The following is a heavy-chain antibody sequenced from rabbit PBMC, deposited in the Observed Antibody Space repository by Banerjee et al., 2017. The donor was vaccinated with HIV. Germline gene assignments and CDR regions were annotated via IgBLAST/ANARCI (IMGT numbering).Heavy chain of an antibody. V-gene: IGHV1S40*01. CDR3: ARGDYDNDESAYDL. D-gene: IGHD6-1*01. CDR1: GFTISSSYY. J-gene: IGHJ3*01. CDR2: IYAGSSDST. Sequence: QSLEESGGGLVKPGASLTLTCKASGFTISSSYYMCWVRQAPGKGLEWIGCIYAGSSDSTYYASWAKGRFTISKTSPTTVTLQMTSLTAADTATYFCARGDYDNDESAYDLWGQGTLVTVS.